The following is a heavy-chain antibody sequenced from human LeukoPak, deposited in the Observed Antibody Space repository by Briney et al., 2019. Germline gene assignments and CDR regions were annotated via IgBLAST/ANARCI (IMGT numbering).Heavy chain of an antibody. V-gene: IGHV4-61*05. CDR1: GGSISSSSYY. Sequence: SETLSLTCTVSGGSISSSSYYWSWIRQPPGKGLEWIEYIYYSGSTNYNPSLKSRVTISVDTSKNQFSLKLSSVTAADTAVYYCARLLSWYFDLWGRGTLVTVS. CDR3: ARLLSWYFDL. J-gene: IGHJ2*01. CDR2: IYYSGST.